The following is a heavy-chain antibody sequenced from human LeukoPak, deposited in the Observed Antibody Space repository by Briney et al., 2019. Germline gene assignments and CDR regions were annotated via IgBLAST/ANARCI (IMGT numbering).Heavy chain of an antibody. CDR3: ARDSTDDYVWGSYRDENWFDP. CDR1: GFTFSSYS. CDR2: ISSNGGST. D-gene: IGHD3-16*02. J-gene: IGHJ5*02. V-gene: IGHV3-64*01. Sequence: GGSLRLSCAASGFTFSSYSMNWVRQAPGKGLEYVSAISSNGGSTYYANSVKGRFTISRDNSKNTLYLQMGSLRAEDMAVYYCARDSTDDYVWGSYRDENWFDPWGQGTLVTVSS.